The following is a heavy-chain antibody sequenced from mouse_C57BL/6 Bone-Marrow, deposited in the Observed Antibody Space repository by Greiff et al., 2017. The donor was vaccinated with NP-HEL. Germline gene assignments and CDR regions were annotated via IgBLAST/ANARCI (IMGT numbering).Heavy chain of an antibody. V-gene: IGHV10-3*01. J-gene: IGHJ1*03. D-gene: IGHD1-1*01. CDR2: IRSKSSNYAT. Sequence: EVQLVESGGGLVQPKGSLKLSCAASGFTFNTYAMHWVRQAPGKGLEWVARIRSKSSNYATYYADSVKDRFTISRDDSQSMLYLQMNNLKTEDTAMYYCVRDPPFYYGNPYWYFDVWGTGTTVTVSS. CDR3: VRDPPFYYGNPYWYFDV. CDR1: GFTFNTYA.